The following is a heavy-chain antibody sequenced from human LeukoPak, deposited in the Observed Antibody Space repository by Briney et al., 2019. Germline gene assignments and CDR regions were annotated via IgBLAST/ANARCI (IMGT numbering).Heavy chain of an antibody. CDR1: GYTFTDFY. Sequence: ASVKVSCKTSGYTFTDFYMHWVRQAPGQGLEWMGWINPNSGGTNYAQKFHGRVTLTRDTSISTAYMELSRLRSDDTAVYYCARDSQAFCSGVSCLNYFDYWGQGTLVTVSS. V-gene: IGHV1-2*02. CDR3: ARDSQAFCSGVSCLNYFDY. D-gene: IGHD2-15*01. CDR2: INPNSGGT. J-gene: IGHJ4*02.